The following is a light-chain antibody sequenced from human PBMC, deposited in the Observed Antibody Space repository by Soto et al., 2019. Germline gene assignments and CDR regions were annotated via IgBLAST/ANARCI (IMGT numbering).Light chain of an antibody. Sequence: QPVLTQPASVSGSPGQSITISCTGTSSDVGGYNYVSWYQQHPGKAPKFMIYDVSNRPSGVSNRFSGYKSGNTASLTISGLQAEDEADYYCSSYTTSNTRQIVFGTGTKLTVL. CDR2: DVS. CDR1: SSDVGGYNY. CDR3: SSYTTSNTRQIV. J-gene: IGLJ1*01. V-gene: IGLV2-14*01.